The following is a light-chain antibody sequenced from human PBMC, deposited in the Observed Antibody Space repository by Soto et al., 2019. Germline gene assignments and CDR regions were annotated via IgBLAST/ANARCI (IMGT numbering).Light chain of an antibody. CDR3: QSYDSSLSGVV. J-gene: IGLJ2*01. CDR1: SSNIGADYD. V-gene: IGLV1-40*01. CDR2: RNI. Sequence: QSVLTQPPSVSGAPGQRVTISCSGSSSNIGADYDVHWYQQLPGTAPKLLIYRNINRPSGVPDRFSASKSGTSASLAITGLQAEDEAVYYCQSYDSSLSGVVFGGGTKLTVL.